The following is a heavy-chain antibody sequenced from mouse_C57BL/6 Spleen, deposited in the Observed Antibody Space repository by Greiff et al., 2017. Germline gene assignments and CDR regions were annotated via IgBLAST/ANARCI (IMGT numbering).Heavy chain of an antibody. J-gene: IGHJ1*03. CDR2: IDPETGGT. D-gene: IGHD4-1*02. CDR1: GYTFTDYE. Sequence: QVQLQQSGAELVRPGASVTLSCKASGYTFTDYEMHWVKQTPVHGLEWIGAIDPETGGTAYNQKFKGKAILTADKSSSTAYMELRSLTSEDSAVYYCTRSVGATDWYFDVWGTGTTVTVSS. V-gene: IGHV1-15*01. CDR3: TRSVGATDWYFDV.